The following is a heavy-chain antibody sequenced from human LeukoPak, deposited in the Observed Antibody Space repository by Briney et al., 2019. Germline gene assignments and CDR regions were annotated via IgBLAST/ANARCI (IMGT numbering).Heavy chain of an antibody. CDR3: AKDRQVVAATLVYYYYYGMDV. J-gene: IGHJ6*02. V-gene: IGHV3-74*01. CDR2: INRDASST. D-gene: IGHD2-15*01. CDR1: GFTFSSNW. Sequence: GGSLRLSCAASGFTFSSNWMHWVRQAPGKGLVWVSRINRDASSTSYADSVEGRFTISRDNAKNTLYLQMNSLRAEDTAVYYCAKDRQVVAATLVYYYYYGMDVWGQGTTVTVSS.